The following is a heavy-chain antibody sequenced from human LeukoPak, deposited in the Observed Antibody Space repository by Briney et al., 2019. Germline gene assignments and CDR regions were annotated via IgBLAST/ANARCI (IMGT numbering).Heavy chain of an antibody. CDR3: ARDIGSGGGGFDY. V-gene: IGHV4-59*01. J-gene: IGHJ4*02. CDR2: IYYSGST. CDR1: GGSISSYY. Sequence: SETLSLTCTVSGGSISSYYWSWIRQPPGKGLEWIGYIYYSGSTNYNPSLKSRVTISVDTSKNQFSLKLSSVTAADTAVYYCARDIGSGGGGFDYWGQGTLATVSS. D-gene: IGHD2-15*01.